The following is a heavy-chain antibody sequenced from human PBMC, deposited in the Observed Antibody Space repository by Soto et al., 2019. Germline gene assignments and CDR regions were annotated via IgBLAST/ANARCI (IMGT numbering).Heavy chain of an antibody. CDR1: GFTFSSYA. CDR3: AKDRYDILTGYHEFDP. D-gene: IGHD3-9*01. Sequence: EVQLLESGGGLVQPGGSLRLSCAASGFTFSSYAMSWVRQAPGKGLEWVSAISGRGGSTYYADSVKGRFTISRDNSKNTLYLQMNSLRAEDTAVYYCAKDRYDILTGYHEFDPWGQGTLVTVSS. CDR2: ISGRGGST. V-gene: IGHV3-23*01. J-gene: IGHJ5*02.